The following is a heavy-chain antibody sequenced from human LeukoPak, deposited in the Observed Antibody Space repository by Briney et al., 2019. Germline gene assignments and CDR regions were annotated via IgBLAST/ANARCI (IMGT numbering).Heavy chain of an antibody. CDR2: ISSSSSTI. CDR1: GFTFSSHS. CDR3: ARDRHKYNYDSGGYPPY. V-gene: IGHV3-48*01. J-gene: IGHJ4*02. D-gene: IGHD3-22*01. Sequence: GGSLRLSCAASGFTFSSHSMLWVRQAPGKGLEWVSYISSSSSTIYYADSVKGRFTISRDNAKNSLYLQMNTLRAEDTAVYYCARDRHKYNYDSGGYPPYWGQGTLVTVSS.